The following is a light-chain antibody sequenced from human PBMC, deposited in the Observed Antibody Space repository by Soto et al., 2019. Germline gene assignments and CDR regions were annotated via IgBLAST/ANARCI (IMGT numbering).Light chain of an antibody. J-gene: IGKJ1*01. CDR2: GAS. V-gene: IGKV3-20*01. CDR3: HQYGGSPQT. CDR1: QSVSNY. Sequence: IVLTHSPGTLSLSPGERATLSCRASQSVSNYLAWYQRKPGQAPRLLIYGASSRATGIPDRFSGSGSGTDFTLTISRLEPEDFAVYYCHQYGGSPQTFGQGTKV.